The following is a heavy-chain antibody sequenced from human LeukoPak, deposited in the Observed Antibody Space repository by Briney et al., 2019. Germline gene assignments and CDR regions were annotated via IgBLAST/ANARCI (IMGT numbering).Heavy chain of an antibody. CDR3: ATVGYSYGAFDY. CDR1: GYTLSEIS. D-gene: IGHD5-18*01. CDR2: IYREDRQT. J-gene: IGHJ4*02. Sequence: ASVTVSCKVSGYTLSEISMYWVRQAPRKGLEWMGGIYREDRQTIYAQKYQGRVTMTEDTSTDTGYLEVSRLTPEDTAFYYSATVGYSYGAFDYCGEGTLGTVSS. V-gene: IGHV1-24*01.